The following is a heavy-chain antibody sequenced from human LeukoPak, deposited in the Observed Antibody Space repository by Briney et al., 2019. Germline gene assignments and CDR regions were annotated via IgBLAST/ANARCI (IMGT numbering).Heavy chain of an antibody. CDR3: ARGDTPAGIAAAGY. J-gene: IGHJ4*02. Sequence: ASVKVSCKASGYTFTNYYMHWVRQAPGQGLEWIGWINTISGGTNYAQKFQGRVTMTRDKSISKAYMELSSLTSEDTAVYYCARGDTPAGIAAAGYWGQGTLVTVSS. V-gene: IGHV1-2*02. D-gene: IGHD6-13*01. CDR2: INTISGGT. CDR1: GYTFTNYY.